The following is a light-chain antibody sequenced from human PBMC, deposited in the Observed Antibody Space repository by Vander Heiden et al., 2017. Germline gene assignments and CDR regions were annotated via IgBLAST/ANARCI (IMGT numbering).Light chain of an antibody. CDR3: QQYDSVPRT. J-gene: IGKJ1*01. Sequence: VIWMTQFPSLLSASTGDRVTISCRMSQGISSYLAWYQQKPGKAPELLIYAASTLQIGVLSRFSGRGSGTAFPLTISCLQSNDFAPYYFQQYDSVPRTFGQWTKVEIK. CDR2: AAS. CDR1: QGISSY. V-gene: IGKV1D-8*01.